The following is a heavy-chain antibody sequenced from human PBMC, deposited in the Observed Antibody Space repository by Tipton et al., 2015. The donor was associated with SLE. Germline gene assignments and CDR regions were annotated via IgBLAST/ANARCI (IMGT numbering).Heavy chain of an antibody. CDR1: GGSISSSSYY. V-gene: IGHV4-61*01. CDR3: ARDPIAAAGEFDY. J-gene: IGHJ4*02. Sequence: TLSLTCTVSGGSISSSSYYWGWIRQPPGKGLEWIGYVYSSGSTKYNPSLKSRVTISVDTSKNQFSLKLSSVTAADTAVYYCARDPIAAAGEFDYWGQGTLVTVSS. CDR2: VYSSGST. D-gene: IGHD6-13*01.